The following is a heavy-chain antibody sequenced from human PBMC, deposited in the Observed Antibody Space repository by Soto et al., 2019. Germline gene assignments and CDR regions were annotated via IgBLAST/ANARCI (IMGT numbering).Heavy chain of an antibody. Sequence: EVQLVESGGGLVQPGGSLRLSCAASGFTFSSYWMSWVRQAPGKGLEWVANIKQDGSEKYYVDSVEGRFTISRDNAKNSLYLQMNSLRAEDTAVYYCARDRRIAVAVHYFDYWGQGTLVTVSS. V-gene: IGHV3-7*03. CDR3: ARDRRIAVAVHYFDY. D-gene: IGHD6-19*01. J-gene: IGHJ4*02. CDR1: GFTFSSYW. CDR2: IKQDGSEK.